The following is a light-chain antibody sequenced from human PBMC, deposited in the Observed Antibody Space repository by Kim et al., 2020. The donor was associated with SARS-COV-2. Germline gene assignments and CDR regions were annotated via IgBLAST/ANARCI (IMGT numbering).Light chain of an antibody. CDR3: NSRHSSGNHWV. Sequence: SSELTQDPAVSVALGQTVRITCQGDSLRSYYASWYQQKPGQAPVLVIYGKNNRPSGIPDRFSGSSSGNTASLTITGAQAEDEADYYCNSRHSSGNHWVLG. V-gene: IGLV3-19*01. CDR2: GKN. J-gene: IGLJ3*02. CDR1: SLRSYY.